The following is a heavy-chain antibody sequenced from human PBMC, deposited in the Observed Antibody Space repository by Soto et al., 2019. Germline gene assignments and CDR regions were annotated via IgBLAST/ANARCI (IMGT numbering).Heavy chain of an antibody. CDR3: ASYGLRPLDTYFGLDV. CDR2: IYYSGNT. D-gene: IGHD4-17*01. J-gene: IGHJ6*02. Sequence: SETLSLTCTVSGASFSSGDYYWSWIRQSPGRGLEWIGYIYYSGNTHYNPSLKSRVTISVDTSKNQFSLKLCSVTAADTAVYYCASYGLRPLDTYFGLDVWGQGTTVT. CDR1: GASFSSGDYY. V-gene: IGHV4-30-4*01.